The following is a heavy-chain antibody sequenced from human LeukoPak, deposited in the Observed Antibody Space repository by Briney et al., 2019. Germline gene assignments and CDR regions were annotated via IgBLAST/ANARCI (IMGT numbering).Heavy chain of an antibody. D-gene: IGHD3-22*01. J-gene: IGHJ3*02. CDR2: IYYSGST. CDR3: ARVTRQVITMIVVDDAFDI. V-gene: IGHV4-30-4*08. Sequence: SETLSLTCTVSGGSISSGDYYWSWIRQPPGKGLEWIGYIYYSGSTYYNPSLKSRVTISVDTSKNQFSLKLSSVTVADTAVYYCARVTRQVITMIVVDDAFDIWGQGTMVTVSS. CDR1: GGSISSGDYY.